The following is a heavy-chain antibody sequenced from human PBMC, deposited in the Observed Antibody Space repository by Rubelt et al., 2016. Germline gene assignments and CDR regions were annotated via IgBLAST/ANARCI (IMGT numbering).Heavy chain of an antibody. CDR2: ISYSGAP. D-gene: IGHD1-26*01. Sequence: QEPLQESGPGLVKPSETLSLTCTVSDASISSYYWRWIRQPPGKGLEWIGYISYSGAPNYNPSLKSRVTISVDTSKNQFYLNVSSVTAADTAVYHCARAGGSVASGPYYYGMDVWGRGTTVIVSS. CDR1: DASISSYY. V-gene: IGHV4-59*01. J-gene: IGHJ6*02. CDR3: ARAGGSVASGPYYYGMDV.